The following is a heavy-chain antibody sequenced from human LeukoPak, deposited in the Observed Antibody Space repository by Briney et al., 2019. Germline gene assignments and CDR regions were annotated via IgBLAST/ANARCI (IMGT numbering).Heavy chain of an antibody. D-gene: IGHD2-15*01. CDR3: ARDSSYGGWTD. Sequence: SETLSLTCTVSGGSISSYYWSWIRQPPGKGLEWIGYIYYSGSTYYNPSLKSRVTISVDTSKNQFSLKLSSVTAADTAVYYCARDSSYGGWTDWGQGTLVTVSS. CDR1: GGSISSYY. J-gene: IGHJ4*02. CDR2: IYYSGST. V-gene: IGHV4-59*12.